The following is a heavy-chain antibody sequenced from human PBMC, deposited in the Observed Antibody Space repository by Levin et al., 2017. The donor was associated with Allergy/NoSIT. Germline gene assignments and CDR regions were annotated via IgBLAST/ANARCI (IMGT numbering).Heavy chain of an antibody. V-gene: IGHV4-61*02. CDR1: GGSISSGSYY. Sequence: SETLSLTCTVSGGSISSGSYYWSWIRQPAGKGLEWIGRIYTSGSTNYNPSLKSRVTISVDTSKNQFSLKLSSVTAADTAVYYCARDRAEITMVRGVHYYYYYYMDVWGKGTTVTVSS. J-gene: IGHJ6*03. D-gene: IGHD3-10*01. CDR2: IYTSGST. CDR3: ARDRAEITMVRGVHYYYYYYMDV.